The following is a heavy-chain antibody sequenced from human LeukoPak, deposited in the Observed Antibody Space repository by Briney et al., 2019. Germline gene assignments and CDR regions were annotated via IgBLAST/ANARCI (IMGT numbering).Heavy chain of an antibody. CDR2: INSKGNNT. J-gene: IGHJ6*04. CDR1: GFTFPDYA. V-gene: IGHV3-64D*09. D-gene: IGHD1-26*01. CDR3: VGSALYYCIREVYSNYALQL. Sequence: PGGSLRLSCSASGFTFPDYAIHWVRQAPGKGLEYVSAINSKGNNTYYANSVKGRFTISRDNSKNTLYLQMSSLKSEDTAVYYGVGSALYYCIREVYSNYALQLWGKGPGDPVSS.